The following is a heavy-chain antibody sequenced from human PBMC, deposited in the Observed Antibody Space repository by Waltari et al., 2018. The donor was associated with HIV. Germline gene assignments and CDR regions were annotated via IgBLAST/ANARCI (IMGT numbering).Heavy chain of an antibody. CDR2: IWHDANNQ. J-gene: IGHJ4*02. V-gene: IGHV3-33*01. CDR3: ARDSPAFSRGTEELDY. CDR1: GFTFSSYA. Sequence: QVQLVESGGGVVQPGKSLRLSCAASGFTFSSYAMHWVRQAPGKGRCWVAVIWHDANNQYYADSVQGRFTISRDNSKNTLYLQMNSLRAEDTALYYCARDSPAFSRGTEELDYWGQGTLVTVSS. D-gene: IGHD2-2*01.